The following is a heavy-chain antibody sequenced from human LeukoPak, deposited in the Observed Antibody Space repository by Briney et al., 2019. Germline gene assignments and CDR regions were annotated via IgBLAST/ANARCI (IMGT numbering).Heavy chain of an antibody. CDR2: ISYDGSNK. CDR1: GFTFSSYG. V-gene: IGHV3-30*18. D-gene: IGHD6-6*01. Sequence: GGSLRLSCAASGFTFSSYGMHWVRQAPGKGLEWVAVISYDGSNKYYADSVKGRFTISRDNSKNTLYLQMNSLRAEDTAVYYCAKESRFIAARPRYYYYYGMAVWGQGTTVTVSS. J-gene: IGHJ6*02. CDR3: AKESRFIAARPRYYYYYGMAV.